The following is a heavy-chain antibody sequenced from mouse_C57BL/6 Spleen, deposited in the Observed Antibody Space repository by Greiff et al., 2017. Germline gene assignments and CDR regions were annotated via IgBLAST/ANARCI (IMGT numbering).Heavy chain of an antibody. CDR1: GYTFTSYW. V-gene: IGHV1-69*01. D-gene: IGHD1-1*01. CDR2: IDPSDSYT. Sequence: VQLQQPGAELVMPGASVKLSCKASGYTFTSYWMHWVKQRPGQGLEWIGEIDPSDSYTNYNQKFKGKSTLTVDKSSSTAYMQLSSLTSEDSAVYYCARYDYGSRDAMDYWGQGTSVTVSS. J-gene: IGHJ4*01. CDR3: ARYDYGSRDAMDY.